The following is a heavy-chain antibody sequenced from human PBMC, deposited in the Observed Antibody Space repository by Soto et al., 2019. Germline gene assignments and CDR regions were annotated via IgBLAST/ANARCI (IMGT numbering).Heavy chain of an antibody. CDR2: INHSGST. Sequence: KASETLSLTCAVYGGSFSCYYWIWIRQPPGKGLEWIGEINHSGSTNYNPSLKSRVTISVDTSKNQFSLKLSSVTAADTAVYYCARVGRFLNWFDPWGQGTLVTVSS. J-gene: IGHJ5*02. CDR3: ARVGRFLNWFDP. D-gene: IGHD3-10*01. V-gene: IGHV4-34*01. CDR1: GGSFSCYY.